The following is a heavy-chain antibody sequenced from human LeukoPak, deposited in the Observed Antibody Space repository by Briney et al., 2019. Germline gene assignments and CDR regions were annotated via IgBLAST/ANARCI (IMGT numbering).Heavy chain of an antibody. CDR1: GGSISSYF. V-gene: IGHV4-4*07. Sequence: SETLSLTCTVSGGSISSYFRSRLRQPAGKGLEWIGRIYTSGSTNYNPSLKSRVTMSVDTSKKEFSLKLRSVTAADTAVYYCARGDDFDIWGHGTMVTVSS. CDR3: ARGDDFDI. J-gene: IGHJ3*02. CDR2: IYTSGST.